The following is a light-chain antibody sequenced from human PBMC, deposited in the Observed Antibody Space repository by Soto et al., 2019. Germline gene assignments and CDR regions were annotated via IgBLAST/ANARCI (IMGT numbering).Light chain of an antibody. J-gene: IGKJ1*01. CDR1: QTISSW. Sequence: DIQMTKSPSTLSGSVEDRVTITCRASQTISSWLAWYQQKPGKAPKLLIYAASTLQSGVPSRFSGSGSGTDFTLTISCLQSEDFATYYCQQYYSYPPWTFGQVTNVDI. V-gene: IGKV1-5*01. CDR3: QQYYSYPPWT. CDR2: AAS.